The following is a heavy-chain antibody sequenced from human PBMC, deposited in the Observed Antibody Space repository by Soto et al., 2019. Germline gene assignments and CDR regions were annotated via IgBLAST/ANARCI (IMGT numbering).Heavy chain of an antibody. Sequence: QVQLVESGGGLVKPGGSLRLSCAASGFTFSDYYMSWIRQAPGKGLEWVSYISSSSSYTNYADSVMGRFTISRDNAKNSLYLQMNSLRAEDTAVYYCARDHHRYSGYDYVDYWGQGTLVTVSS. CDR2: ISSSSSYT. J-gene: IGHJ4*02. D-gene: IGHD5-12*01. V-gene: IGHV3-11*05. CDR3: ARDHHRYSGYDYVDY. CDR1: GFTFSDYY.